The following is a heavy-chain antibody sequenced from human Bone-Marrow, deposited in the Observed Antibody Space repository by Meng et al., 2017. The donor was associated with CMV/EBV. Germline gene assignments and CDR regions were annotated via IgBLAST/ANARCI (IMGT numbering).Heavy chain of an antibody. CDR1: GFTFSSYA. Sequence: GESLKISCASSGFTFSSYAVSWVRQAPGKGLEWVSAISGSGGSTHYADSVKGRFTVSRDNSKKTLYLQMNSLTAEDAAVYYCAREGDAFDIWGQGTRVTGSS. CDR2: ISGSGGST. CDR3: AREGDAFDI. V-gene: IGHV3-23*01. J-gene: IGHJ3*02.